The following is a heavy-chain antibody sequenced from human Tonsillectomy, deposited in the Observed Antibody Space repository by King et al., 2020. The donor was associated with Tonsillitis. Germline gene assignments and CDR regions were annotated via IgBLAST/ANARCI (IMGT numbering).Heavy chain of an antibody. CDR1: GFTFSSSN. D-gene: IGHD1-1*01. CDR3: ARGWATTANPNWFDP. Sequence: VQLVESGGGVVQPGTSLRLSCAASGFTFSSSNMHWLRQAPGKELEWVAVIWNDGTRKVYADFVKGRFTISRDNYENTLYLQMNSLRAEDTAVYYCARGWATTANPNWFDPWGQGTLVTVSS. J-gene: IGHJ5*02. V-gene: IGHV3-33*08. CDR2: IWNDGTRK.